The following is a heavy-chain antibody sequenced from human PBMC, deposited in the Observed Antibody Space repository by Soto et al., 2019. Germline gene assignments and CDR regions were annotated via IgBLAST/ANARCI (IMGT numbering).Heavy chain of an antibody. CDR2: INHSGST. CDR3: ASIWFGDFDY. V-gene: IGHV4-34*01. J-gene: IGHJ4*01. CDR1: GGSFSGYY. D-gene: IGHD3-10*01. Sequence: PSETLSLTCAVYGGSFSGYYWSWIRQPPGKGLEWIGEINHSGSTNYNPSLKSRVTISVDTSKNQFSLKLDSVTAADTAVYYCASIWFGDFDYWGHGTLVTVSS.